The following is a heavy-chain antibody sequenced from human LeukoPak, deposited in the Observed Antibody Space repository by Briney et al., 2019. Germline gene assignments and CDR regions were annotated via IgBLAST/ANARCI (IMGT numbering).Heavy chain of an antibody. J-gene: IGHJ4*02. V-gene: IGHV1-69*13. CDR1: GGTFSSYA. Sequence: SVKVSCKASGGTFSSYAISWVRQAPGQGLEWMGGIIPIFGTANYAQKFQGRVTITADESTSTAYMELSSLRSEDTAVYYCATRLAAAAGEKTKRAFDYWGQGTLVTVSS. CDR3: ATRLAAAAGEKTKRAFDY. D-gene: IGHD6-13*01. CDR2: IIPIFGTA.